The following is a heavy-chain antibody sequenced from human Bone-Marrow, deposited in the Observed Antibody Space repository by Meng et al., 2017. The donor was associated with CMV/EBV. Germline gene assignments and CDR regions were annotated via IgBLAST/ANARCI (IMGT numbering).Heavy chain of an antibody. J-gene: IGHJ4*02. CDR3: ARERVYCSSTSCYLSYFDY. Sequence: SETLSLTCAVYGGSFSGYYWSWIRQPPGKGLEWIGEINHSGSTNYNPSLKSRVTISVDKSKNQFSLKLSSVTAADTAVYYCARERVYCSSTSCYLSYFDYWGQGTLVTVSS. CDR1: GGSFSGYY. V-gene: IGHV4-34*01. D-gene: IGHD2-2*01. CDR2: INHSGST.